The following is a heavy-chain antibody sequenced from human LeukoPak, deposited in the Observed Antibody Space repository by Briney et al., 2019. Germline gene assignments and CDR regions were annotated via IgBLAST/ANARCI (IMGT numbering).Heavy chain of an antibody. CDR1: GCTFSSYE. D-gene: IGHD3-22*01. CDR3: ARVFSYYYDSSDPSMV. J-gene: IGHJ3*01. V-gene: IGHV3-48*03. CDR2: ISSSGSTI. Sequence: GGSLRLSCAAYGCTFSSYEMNWVRQAPGRGLEWVSYISSSGSTIYYADSVKGRFTISRDNAKNSLYLQMNSLRAEDTAVYYCARVFSYYYDSSDPSMVWGQGTMVTVSS.